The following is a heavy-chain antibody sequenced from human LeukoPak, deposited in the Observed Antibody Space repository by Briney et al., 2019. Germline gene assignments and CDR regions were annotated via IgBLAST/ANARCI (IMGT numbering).Heavy chain of an antibody. D-gene: IGHD2-2*01. CDR3: ARWAAAIGIDWFDP. CDR2: ISSSGSTI. CDR1: GFTFSSYE. Sequence: GGSLRLSCAASGFTFSSYEMNWVRQAPGKGLEWVSYISSSGSTIYYADSVKSRFTISRDNAKNSLYLQMNSLRAEDTAVYYCARWAAAIGIDWFDPWGQGTLVTVSS. V-gene: IGHV3-48*03. J-gene: IGHJ5*02.